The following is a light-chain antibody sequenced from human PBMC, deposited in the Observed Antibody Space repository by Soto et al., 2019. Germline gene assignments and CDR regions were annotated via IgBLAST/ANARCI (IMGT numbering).Light chain of an antibody. Sequence: DIQMTQSPSTLSASVGDRVTITCRASQNISNRLAWYQQIPGSAPKLLIYKASYLKSGVPTMFSGNGAGTESTLTVSSLQPGFSAFYFCQHYNNPWTFGPGTRVEIK. V-gene: IGKV1-5*03. CDR1: QNISNR. J-gene: IGKJ1*01. CDR3: QHYNNPWT. CDR2: KAS.